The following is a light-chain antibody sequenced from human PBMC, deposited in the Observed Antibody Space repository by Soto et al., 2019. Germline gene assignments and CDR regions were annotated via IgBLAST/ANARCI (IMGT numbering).Light chain of an antibody. CDR2: DAS. V-gene: IGKV1-13*02. CDR3: QQFNRSQFT. CDR1: QGISSA. Sequence: AIQLTQSPSSLSASVGDRVTITCRASQGISSALAWYQQKPGKAPKLLIYDASSLESGVPSRFSGSGSGTDFTLTISSLQPEDFATYYCQQFNRSQFTFGPGTKVDIK. J-gene: IGKJ3*01.